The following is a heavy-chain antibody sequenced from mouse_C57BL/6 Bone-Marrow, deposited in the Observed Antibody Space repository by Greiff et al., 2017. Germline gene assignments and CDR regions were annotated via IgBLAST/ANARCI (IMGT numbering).Heavy chain of an antibody. Sequence: VQLQQSGAELVRPGASVKLSCTASGFNIKDDYMHWVKQRPEQGLEWLGWIDPENGDTEYASKFQGKATITADTSSNTAYLQLSSLTSEDTAVYYCTTGPIATVVATGDYWGQGTTLTVSS. V-gene: IGHV14-4*01. J-gene: IGHJ2*01. CDR3: TTGPIATVVATGDY. CDR1: GFNIKDDY. D-gene: IGHD1-1*01. CDR2: IDPENGDT.